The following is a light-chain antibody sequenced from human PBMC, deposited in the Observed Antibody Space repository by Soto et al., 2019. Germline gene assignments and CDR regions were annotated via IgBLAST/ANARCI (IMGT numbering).Light chain of an antibody. CDR2: AGS. CDR3: QQYGNSPQT. V-gene: IGKV3-20*01. Sequence: EIVLTQSPGTLSVSPGDRVTLSCRASQSISINLAWYQHKPGQAPRLLIRAGSTRATGIPARISGSGSGTDFTLTISRLEPEDFAVYYCQQYGNSPQTFGQGTKVDIK. J-gene: IGKJ1*01. CDR1: QSISIN.